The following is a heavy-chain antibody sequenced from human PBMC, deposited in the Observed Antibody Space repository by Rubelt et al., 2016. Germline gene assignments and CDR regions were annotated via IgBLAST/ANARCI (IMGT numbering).Heavy chain of an antibody. D-gene: IGHD3-3*01. Sequence: QLQLQESGPGLVKPSGTLSLTCTVSGGSISSSSYYWGWIRQPPGKGLEWIGGIYYSGSTDYNPSLKRRVTISVDTSKNQFSRRLSSVTAADAAVYYCAGGYNFWSGYWDYWGQGTLVTVSS. V-gene: IGHV4-39*01. CDR3: AGGYNFWSGYWDY. CDR1: GGSISSSSYY. J-gene: IGHJ4*02. CDR2: IYYSGST.